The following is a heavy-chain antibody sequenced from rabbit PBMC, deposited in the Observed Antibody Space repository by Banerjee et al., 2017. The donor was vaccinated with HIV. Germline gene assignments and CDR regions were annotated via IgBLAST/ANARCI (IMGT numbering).Heavy chain of an antibody. CDR1: GFSFSNKYV. D-gene: IGHD2-1*01. CDR3: ARSSGDVSLTL. V-gene: IGHV1S45*01. J-gene: IGHJ4*01. Sequence: QEQLEVSGGGLVQPEGSLTLTCTASGFSFSNKYVMCWVRQAPGKGLEWIGCINTSSGNTVYAIWAKRQFTISKSSWTLVTLQMTSLSSALTATYFSARSSGDVSLTLWGPGTLVSDS. CDR2: INTSSGNT.